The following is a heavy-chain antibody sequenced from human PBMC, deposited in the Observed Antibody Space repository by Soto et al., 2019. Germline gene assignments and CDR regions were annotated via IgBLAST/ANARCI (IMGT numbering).Heavy chain of an antibody. CDR2: INPNSGGT. CDR1: GYTFTGYY. V-gene: IGHV1-2*02. J-gene: IGHJ2*01. CDR3: ARGVRGIVAPLGPNWYFDL. Sequence: GASVKVSCKASGYTFTGYYMHWVRQAPGQGLEWMGWINPNSGGTNYAQKFQGRVTMTRDTSISTAYMELSRLRSDDTAVYYCARGVRGIVAPLGPNWYFDLWGRGTLVTVSS. D-gene: IGHD2-15*01.